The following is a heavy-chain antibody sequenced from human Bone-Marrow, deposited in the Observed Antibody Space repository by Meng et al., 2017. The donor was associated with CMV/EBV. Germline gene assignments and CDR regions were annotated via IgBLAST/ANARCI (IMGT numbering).Heavy chain of an antibody. CDR2: IYHSGNT. CDR3: ARNQETEDTVAL. V-gene: IGHV4-38-2*01. Sequence: SETLSLTCSVSGYPISDGFYWGWIRQPPGKGLAWIGSIYHSGNTYYNPSLKSRVTISVDTSRNQFSLKVSAVTAADTADYYCARNQETEDTVALWGQGTMVTVSS. D-gene: IGHD1-14*01. CDR1: GYPISDGFY. J-gene: IGHJ3*01.